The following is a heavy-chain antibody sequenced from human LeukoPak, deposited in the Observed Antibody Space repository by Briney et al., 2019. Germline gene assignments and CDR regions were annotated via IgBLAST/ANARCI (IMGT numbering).Heavy chain of an antibody. CDR2: IIPIFGTA. CDR1: GYTFTSNY. Sequence: SVKVSCKASGYTFTSNYIHWVRQAPGQGLEWMGGIIPIFGTANYAQKFQGRVTITADESTSTAYMELSSLRSEDTAVYYCARSPLDGQNRVAVAGTIFDYWGQGTLVTVSS. D-gene: IGHD6-19*01. J-gene: IGHJ4*02. CDR3: ARSPLDGQNRVAVAGTIFDY. V-gene: IGHV1-69*13.